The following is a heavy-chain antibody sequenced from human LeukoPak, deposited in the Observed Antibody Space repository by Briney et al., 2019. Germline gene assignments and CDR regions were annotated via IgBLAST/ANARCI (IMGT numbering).Heavy chain of an antibody. D-gene: IGHD3-22*01. CDR1: GFTVSSIY. Sequence: GGSLRLSCATSGFTVSSIYMSWVRQAPGKGLEWVSVIYSGGSTYYADSVKGRFTISRDNSKNTLYLQMNSLRAEDTAVYYCARESYYYDSSGYQYYFDYWGQGTLVTVSS. J-gene: IGHJ4*02. CDR2: IYSGGST. CDR3: ARESYYYDSSGYQYYFDY. V-gene: IGHV3-53*01.